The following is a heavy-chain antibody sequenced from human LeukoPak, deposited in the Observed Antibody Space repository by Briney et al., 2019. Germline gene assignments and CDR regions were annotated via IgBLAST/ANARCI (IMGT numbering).Heavy chain of an antibody. D-gene: IGHD2-8*01. CDR2: IYYSGST. V-gene: IGHV4-59*01. J-gene: IGHJ5*02. CDR1: GGSISSYY. Sequence: TSETLSLTCTVSGGSISSYYWSWIRQPPGKGLEWIGYIYYSGSTNYNPSLKRRVTISVDTSKNQFSLKLSSVTAADTAVYYCAGYCTNGVCYVLSGGWFDPWGQGTLVTVSS. CDR3: AGYCTNGVCYVLSGGWFDP.